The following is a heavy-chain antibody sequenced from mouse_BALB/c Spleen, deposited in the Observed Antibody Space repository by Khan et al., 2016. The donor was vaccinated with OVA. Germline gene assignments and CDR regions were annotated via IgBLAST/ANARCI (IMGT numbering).Heavy chain of an antibody. V-gene: IGHV3-2*02. CDR3: ARSKYGNYVGFAY. CDR2: ISYSGST. D-gene: IGHD2-10*02. J-gene: IGHJ3*01. Sequence: EVQLQESGPGLVKPSQSLSLTCTVTGYSITSDYAWNWFRRFPGNKLEWMGYISYSGSTSYNPSLKSRISITRDTSKNQFFLQLNSVTTEDTATYYCARSKYGNYVGFAYWGQGTLVTVSA. CDR1: GYSITSDYA.